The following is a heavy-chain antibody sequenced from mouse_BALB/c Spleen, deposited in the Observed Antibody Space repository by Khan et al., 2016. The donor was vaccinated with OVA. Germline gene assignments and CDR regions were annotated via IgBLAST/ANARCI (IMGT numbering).Heavy chain of an antibody. D-gene: IGHD2-10*02. Sequence: VQLKQSGPGLVKPSQSLSLTCTVTGYSITSDYAWNWIRQFPGNKLEWMGFISYSGNTKYNPSLKSRISVTRDTSKNQFFLQLNSVTTEDTAPYYCERVYGGDFDYWGQGTTLTVSS. J-gene: IGHJ2*01. V-gene: IGHV3-2*02. CDR3: ERVYGGDFDY. CDR2: ISYSGNT. CDR1: GYSITSDYA.